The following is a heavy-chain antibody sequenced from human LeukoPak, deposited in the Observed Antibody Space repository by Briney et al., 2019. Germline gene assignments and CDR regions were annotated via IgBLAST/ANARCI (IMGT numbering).Heavy chain of an antibody. CDR3: ARETQSGSGGDY. V-gene: IGHV1-69*13. CDR2: IIPIFGTA. Sequence: AASVKASCKASGGTFSSYAISWVRQAPGQGLEWMGGIIPIFGTANYAQKFQGRVTITADESTSTAYMELSSLRSEDTAVYYCARETQSGSGGDYWGQGTLVTVSS. D-gene: IGHD3-3*01. J-gene: IGHJ4*02. CDR1: GGTFSSYA.